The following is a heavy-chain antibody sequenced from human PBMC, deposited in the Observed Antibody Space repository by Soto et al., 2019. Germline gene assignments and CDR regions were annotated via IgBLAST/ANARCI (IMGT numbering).Heavy chain of an antibody. J-gene: IGHJ4*02. CDR2: ISYDGSNK. D-gene: IGHD3-22*01. V-gene: IGHV3-30*04. CDR1: GFTFSSYA. CDR3: AKDSGYYYGYFDY. Sequence: QVQLVESGGGVVQPGRSLRLSCAASGFTFSSYAMHWVRQAPGKGLEWVAVISYDGSNKYYADSVKGRFTISRDNSKNTLYLQMNSLRAEDTAVYYCAKDSGYYYGYFDYWGQGTLVTVSS.